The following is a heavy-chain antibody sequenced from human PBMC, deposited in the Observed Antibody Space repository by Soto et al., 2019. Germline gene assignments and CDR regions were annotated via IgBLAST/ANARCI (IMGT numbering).Heavy chain of an antibody. D-gene: IGHD2-15*01. CDR3: AKGSEVARQELDY. Sequence: QVQLVESGGGVVQPGRSLRLSCAASGFTFSNFGMHWVRQAPGKGLEGVAVISSDGSDKYYSDSVKGRFTISRDNSKNTLLLQMNSLRVEDTAVYYCAKGSEVARQELDYWGQGTLVTVSS. CDR1: GFTFSNFG. CDR2: ISSDGSDK. J-gene: IGHJ4*02. V-gene: IGHV3-30*18.